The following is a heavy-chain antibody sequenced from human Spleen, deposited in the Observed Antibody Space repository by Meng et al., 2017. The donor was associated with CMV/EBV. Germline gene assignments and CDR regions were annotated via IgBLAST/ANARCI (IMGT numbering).Heavy chain of an antibody. J-gene: IGHJ6*01. Sequence: ASVKVSCKASGYTFSGYYIHWVRQAPGQGLEWMGWINPHSGGTNYAQRFQGRVTMTRDTSITAAYMELTRLRSDDTALYYCARNSGQNYYYGLDVWGQGTTVTVSS. V-gene: IGHV1-2*02. CDR2: INPHSGGT. D-gene: IGHD5-12*01. CDR3: ARNSGQNYYYGLDV. CDR1: GYTFSGYY.